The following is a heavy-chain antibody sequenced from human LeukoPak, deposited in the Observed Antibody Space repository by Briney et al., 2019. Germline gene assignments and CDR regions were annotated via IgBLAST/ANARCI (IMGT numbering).Heavy chain of an antibody. D-gene: IGHD2-2*03. CDR1: GGAISPYY. J-gene: IGHJ4*02. CDR3: ARGRVDIVVVPAAMSRYFDY. V-gene: IGHV4-59*12. CDR2: IYYSGST. Sequence: SETLSLTCTVSGGAISPYYWTWIRQPPGKGLEWIGYIYYSGSTNYNPSLKSRVTISVDTSKNQFSLKLSSVTAADTAVYYCARGRVDIVVVPAAMSRYFDYWGQGTLVTVSS.